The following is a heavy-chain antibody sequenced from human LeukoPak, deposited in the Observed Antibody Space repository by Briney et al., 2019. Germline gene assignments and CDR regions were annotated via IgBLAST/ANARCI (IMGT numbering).Heavy chain of an antibody. CDR3: ARDVRATYFDY. CDR1: DYTFTSYG. V-gene: IGHV1-18*01. D-gene: IGHD5-24*01. J-gene: IGHJ4*02. Sequence: ASVKVSCKASDYTFTSYGISWVRQAPGQELEWFGWISGYNGNTNYAQRLQGRVTMTTDTSTSTAYRELRSLRSDDTAVYYCARDVRATYFDYWGQGSLVTVSS. CDR2: ISGYNGNT.